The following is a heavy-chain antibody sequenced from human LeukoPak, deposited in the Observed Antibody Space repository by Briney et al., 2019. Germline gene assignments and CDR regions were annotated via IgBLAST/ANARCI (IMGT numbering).Heavy chain of an antibody. CDR2: ITYSSTYI. J-gene: IGHJ6*03. V-gene: IGHV3-21*01. CDR1: GFTFSSYG. CDR3: ARDPYSGGYGSYYYYYMDV. D-gene: IGHD1-26*01. Sequence: GGSLRLSCAASGFTFSSYGMHWVRQAPGKVLEWVSSITYSSTYIYYADSVKGRFTISRDNAKNSVYLEMNSLRAEDTAVYYCARDPYSGGYGSYYYYYMDVWGKGTTVTISS.